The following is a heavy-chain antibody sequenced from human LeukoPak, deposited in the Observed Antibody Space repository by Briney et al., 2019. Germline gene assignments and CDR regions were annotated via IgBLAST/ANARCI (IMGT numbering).Heavy chain of an antibody. CDR2: FDPEDGET. CDR1: GYTVTELS. Sequence: ASVKVSCKVSGYTVTELSMHWVRQAPGKGLEWMGGFDPEDGETIYAQKFQGRVTMTEDTSTDTAYMELSSLRSEDTAVYYCATCSDKGYYYYYMDVWGKGTTVTVSS. D-gene: IGHD3-10*02. V-gene: IGHV1-24*01. CDR3: ATCSDKGYYYYYMDV. J-gene: IGHJ6*03.